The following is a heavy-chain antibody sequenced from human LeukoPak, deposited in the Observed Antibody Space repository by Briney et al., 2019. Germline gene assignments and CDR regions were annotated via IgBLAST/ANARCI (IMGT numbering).Heavy chain of an antibody. Sequence: ASVKVSCKASGYTFTGYYMHWVRQAPGQGLEWMGWMNPNSGNTGYAQKFQGGVTMTRNTSISTAYMELSSLRSEDTAVYYCARVGYGSGSYWGYYFDYWGQGTLVTVSS. CDR2: MNPNSGNT. CDR1: GYTFTGYY. V-gene: IGHV1-8*02. CDR3: ARVGYGSGSYWGYYFDY. D-gene: IGHD3-10*01. J-gene: IGHJ4*02.